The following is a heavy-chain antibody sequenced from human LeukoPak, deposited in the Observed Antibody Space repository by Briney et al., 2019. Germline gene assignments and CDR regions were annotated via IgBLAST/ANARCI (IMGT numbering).Heavy chain of an antibody. V-gene: IGHV5-51*01. D-gene: IGHD3-22*01. CDR1: GYRFTSYW. Sequence: GESLKISCKGSGYRFTSYWIGWVRQMPGKGLEWMGIIYPGDSDSRYSPSFQGQVTISADKSISAAYLQWSSLKASDTAMYYCARQRYYYDSSAPDYWGQGTLVTVSS. CDR2: IYPGDSDS. J-gene: IGHJ4*02. CDR3: ARQRYYYDSSAPDY.